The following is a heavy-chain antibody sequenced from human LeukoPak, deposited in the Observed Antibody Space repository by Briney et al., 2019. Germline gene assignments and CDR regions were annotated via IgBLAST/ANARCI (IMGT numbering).Heavy chain of an antibody. Sequence: SETLSLTCTVSGGSISSSSYYWAWIRQPPGKGLEYIGSYSGSTYYNPSLKSRVTISVATSKNQFSLKLSSVTAADTAVYYCARHGTSSYYYYAMDVWGQGTTVTVSS. CDR2: YSGST. CDR3: ARHGTSSYYYYAMDV. J-gene: IGHJ6*02. V-gene: IGHV4-39*01. D-gene: IGHD1-1*01. CDR1: GGSISSSSYY.